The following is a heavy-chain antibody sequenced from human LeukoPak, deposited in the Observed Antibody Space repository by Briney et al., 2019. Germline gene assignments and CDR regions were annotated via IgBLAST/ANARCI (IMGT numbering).Heavy chain of an antibody. CDR3: AKDLSNWNDVTTPVY. CDR1: GFTFSSYG. J-gene: IGHJ4*02. CDR2: ISYDGSNK. D-gene: IGHD1-1*01. V-gene: IGHV3-30*18. Sequence: PGGSLRLSCAASGFTFSSYGMHWVRQAPGKGLEWVAFISYDGSNKYYADSVKGRFTISRDNSKNTLYLQMNSLRAEDRAVYYCAKDLSNWNDVTTPVYWGQGTLVTVSS.